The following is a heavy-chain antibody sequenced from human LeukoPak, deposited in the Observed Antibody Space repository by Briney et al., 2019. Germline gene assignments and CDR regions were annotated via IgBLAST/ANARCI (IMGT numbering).Heavy chain of an antibody. CDR1: GGSISSTSYY. D-gene: IGHD6-13*01. V-gene: IGHV4-39*01. J-gene: IGHJ4*02. CDR3: AEGDSSSWYYFVC. CDR2: IYYSGST. Sequence: PSETLSLTSTVSGGSISSTSYYWGWIRQPPGKGLEWIGSIYYSGSTHYNPSLKSRVTISVNTSKNQFSVELSAVTGADRAVYYCAEGDSSSWYYFVCWGQGGLVSVCS.